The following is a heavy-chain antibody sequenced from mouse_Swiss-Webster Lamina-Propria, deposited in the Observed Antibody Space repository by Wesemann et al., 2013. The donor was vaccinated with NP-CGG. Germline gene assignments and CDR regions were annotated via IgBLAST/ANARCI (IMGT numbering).Heavy chain of an antibody. CDR2: ISSGGSYT. V-gene: IGHV5-6-4*01. J-gene: IGHJ2*01. CDR3: TRSSSYDY. Sequence: WVATISSGGSYTYYPDSVKGRFTISRDNAKNTLYLQMSSLKSEDTAMYYCTRSSSYDYWGQGTTLTVSS. D-gene: IGHD1-1*01.